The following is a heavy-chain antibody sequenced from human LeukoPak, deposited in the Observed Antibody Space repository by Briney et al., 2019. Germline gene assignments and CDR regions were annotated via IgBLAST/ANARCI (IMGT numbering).Heavy chain of an antibody. CDR1: GFTFSNYG. D-gene: IGHD6-13*01. CDR2: IWSDGSNR. CDR3: ARETRSGIAATGAFDY. Sequence: PGRSLRLSCAASGFTFSNYGMHWVRQAPGKGLEWVAVIWSDGSNRNYADSVRGRFTISRDNSKNTLYLQMNSLRVEDTAVYYCARETRSGIAATGAFDYWGQGTLVTVSS. V-gene: IGHV3-30*19. J-gene: IGHJ4*02.